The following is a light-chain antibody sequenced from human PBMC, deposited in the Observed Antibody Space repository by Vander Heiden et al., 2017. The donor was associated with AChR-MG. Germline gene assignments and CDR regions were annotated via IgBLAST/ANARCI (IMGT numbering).Light chain of an antibody. CDR2: SNN. V-gene: IGLV1-44*01. J-gene: IGLJ2*01. CDR3: AAWDDSRNGLV. CDR1: SSNIGSNT. Sequence: VLTRPPSASGTPGQRVIIAWSGSSSNIGSNTVNWYQQLPGTAPKLLIYSNNQRSSGVTDRVSGSKSGTSASLAISGLQAEDEADYYCAAWDDSRNGLVVGGGTKLTVL.